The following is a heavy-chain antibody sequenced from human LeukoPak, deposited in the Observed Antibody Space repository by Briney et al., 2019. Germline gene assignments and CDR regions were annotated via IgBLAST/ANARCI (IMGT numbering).Heavy chain of an antibody. D-gene: IGHD5-12*01. V-gene: IGHV4-4*07. Sequence: SETLSLTCTVSGGSISSYYWSWIRQPAGKGLEWIGRIYTSGSTNYNPPLKSRVTMSVDTSKNQFSLKLSSVTAADTAVYYCARDLSLRLPHYYYMDVWGKGTTVTVSS. CDR2: IYTSGST. CDR3: ARDLSLRLPHYYYMDV. CDR1: GGSISSYY. J-gene: IGHJ6*03.